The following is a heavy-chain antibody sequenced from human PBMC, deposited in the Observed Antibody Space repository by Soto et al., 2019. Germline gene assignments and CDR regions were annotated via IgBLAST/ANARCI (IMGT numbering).Heavy chain of an antibody. CDR1: GFTFSDYY. CDR2: ISSSSSYT. Sequence: GGSLRLSCAASGFTFSDYYMSWIRQAPGKGLEWVSYISSSSSYTNYADSVKGRFTISRDNAKNSLYLQMNSLRAEDTAVYYCARVVVVNGGNNWFDPWGQGTLVTVSS. D-gene: IGHD2-21*01. V-gene: IGHV3-11*06. CDR3: ARVVVVNGGNNWFDP. J-gene: IGHJ5*02.